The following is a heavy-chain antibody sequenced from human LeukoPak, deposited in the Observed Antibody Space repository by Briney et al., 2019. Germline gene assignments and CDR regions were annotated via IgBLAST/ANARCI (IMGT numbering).Heavy chain of an antibody. D-gene: IGHD2-8*01. CDR2: IRYDGSNK. J-gene: IGHJ4*02. V-gene: IGHV3-30*02. CDR3: AKGGGKMAAGRYFDY. Sequence: GGSLRLSCAASGFTLSSYGMHWVRQAPGKGLEWVAFIRYDGSNKYYADSVKGRFTISRDNSKNTLYLQMNSLRAEDTAVYYCAKGGGKMAAGRYFDYWGQGTLVTVSS. CDR1: GFTLSSYG.